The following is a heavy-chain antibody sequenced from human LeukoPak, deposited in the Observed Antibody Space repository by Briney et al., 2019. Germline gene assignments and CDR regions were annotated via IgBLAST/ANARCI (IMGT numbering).Heavy chain of an antibody. CDR3: ARESDTAMDTLDY. CDR2: IIPIFGIA. J-gene: IGHJ4*02. CDR1: GGTFSSYA. Sequence: SVKVSCKASGGTFSSYAISWVRQAPGHRLEWMGRIIPIFGIANYAQKFQGRVTITADKATSTGYMELSSLRSEDTAVYYCARESDTAMDTLDYWGQGTLVTVSS. V-gene: IGHV1-69*04. D-gene: IGHD5-18*01.